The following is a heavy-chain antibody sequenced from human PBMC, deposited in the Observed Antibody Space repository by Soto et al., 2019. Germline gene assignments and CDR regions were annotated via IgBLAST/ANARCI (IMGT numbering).Heavy chain of an antibody. V-gene: IGHV1-46*03. CDR2: INANSGTT. D-gene: IGHD6-19*01. J-gene: IGHJ4*02. Sequence: QVQLVQSGAEVKKPEAAVEVSCKASGYTFTSHYVHWVRQAPGQGLEWMGLINANSGTTSYAQKFQGRVTMTRDTSTSTVYMELSSLRFEDTAVYYCARDRNLETSAWARDYWGQGTLVTVSS. CDR1: GYTFTSHY. CDR3: ARDRNLETSAWARDY.